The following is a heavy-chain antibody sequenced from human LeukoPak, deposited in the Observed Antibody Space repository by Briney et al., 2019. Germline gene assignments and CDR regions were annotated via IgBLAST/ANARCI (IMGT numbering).Heavy chain of an antibody. J-gene: IGHJ6*02. D-gene: IGHD2-15*01. CDR1: GFTFSSYA. CDR2: ISGSGGST. CDR3: ASCSGGSCYACYGMDV. Sequence: GGSLRLSCAASGFTFSSYAMSWVRQAPGKGLEWVSAISGSGGSTYYADSVKGRFTISRDNSKNTLYLQMNSLRAEDTAVYYCASCSGGSCYACYGMDVWGQGTTVTVSS. V-gene: IGHV3-23*01.